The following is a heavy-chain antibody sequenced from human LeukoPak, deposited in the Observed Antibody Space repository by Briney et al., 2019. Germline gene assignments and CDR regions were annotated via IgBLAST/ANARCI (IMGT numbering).Heavy chain of an antibody. CDR1: GGSVNSGGYS. CDR3: ARHRRHGFCYRDTCSLSFWFDP. V-gene: IGHV4-30-4*07. D-gene: IGHD3-16*02. J-gene: IGHJ5*02. CDR2: IYDTGST. Sequence: SETLSLTCVVSGGSVNSGGYSWSWIRQPPGKGLEWIGYIYDTGSTLYNPSLESRLTISIDTSKNQFSLRLSSVTAADTAVYFCARHRRHGFCYRDTCSLSFWFDPWGPGTLVTVSS.